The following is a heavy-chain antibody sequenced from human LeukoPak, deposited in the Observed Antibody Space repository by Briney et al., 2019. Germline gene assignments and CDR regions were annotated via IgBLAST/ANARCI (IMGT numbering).Heavy chain of an antibody. CDR1: GYTFTGYF. J-gene: IGHJ3*02. CDR3: ARPYDSSGHYSGAFDI. Sequence: ASVKVSCKASGYTFTGYFIHWVRQAPGQGLEWMGWINPNSGGTNYAQKFQGRVTMTRDTSISTAYMELSSLRSEDTAVYYCARPYDSSGHYSGAFDIWGQGTMVTVSS. D-gene: IGHD3-22*01. V-gene: IGHV1-2*02. CDR2: INPNSGGT.